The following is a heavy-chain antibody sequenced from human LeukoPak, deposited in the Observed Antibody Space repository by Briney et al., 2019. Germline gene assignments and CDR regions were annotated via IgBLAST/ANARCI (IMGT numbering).Heavy chain of an antibody. CDR1: GFTFSHAW. V-gene: IGHV3-15*01. Sequence: PGGSPRLSCAASGFTFSHAWMSWVRQAPGKGLEWVGRIKNKPDGGTTDYAAPVQGRFTISRDDSKNTLYLQMNSLKAEDTAVYYCTVVNYGSGSYPLGYWGQGTLVTVSS. D-gene: IGHD3-10*01. CDR3: TVVNYGSGSYPLGY. J-gene: IGHJ4*02. CDR2: IKNKPDGGTT.